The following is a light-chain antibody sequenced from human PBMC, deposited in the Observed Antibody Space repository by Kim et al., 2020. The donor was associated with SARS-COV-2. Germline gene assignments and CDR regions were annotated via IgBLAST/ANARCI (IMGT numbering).Light chain of an antibody. CDR2: AAS. V-gene: IGKV1-27*01. CDR1: KGISKY. J-gene: IGKJ3*01. CDR3: QKYNSAPPFT. Sequence: SVGDRVTTLCRASKGISKYLAWYQQKPGKVPKRLIYAASTLQSGVPSRFSGSGSGTDFTLTISSLQPEDVATYYCQKYNSAPPFTFGPGTKVDIK.